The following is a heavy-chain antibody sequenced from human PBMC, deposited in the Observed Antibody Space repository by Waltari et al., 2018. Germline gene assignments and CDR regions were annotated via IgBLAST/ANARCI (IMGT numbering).Heavy chain of an antibody. D-gene: IGHD6-19*01. J-gene: IGHJ4*02. CDR2: IYSGGSST. V-gene: IGHV3-23*03. Sequence: EVQLLESRGGLVQPGGSLRLSCAASGFTFSSYAMSWVRQAPGKGLEWVAVIYSGGSSTYDADSVKGRFTISRDNSKNTLYLQMNSLRAEDTAVYYCAKHPPDSSGCIDYWGQGTLVTVSS. CDR1: GFTFSSYA. CDR3: AKHPPDSSGCIDY.